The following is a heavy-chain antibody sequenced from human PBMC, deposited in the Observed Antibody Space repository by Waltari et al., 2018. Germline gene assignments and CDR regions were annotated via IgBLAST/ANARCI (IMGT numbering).Heavy chain of an antibody. J-gene: IGHJ6*02. CDR1: GGTFSSYA. D-gene: IGHD3-3*01. V-gene: IGHV1-69*09. Sequence: QVQLVQSGAEVKKPGSSVKVSCQASGGTFSSYAFSWVRPAPGQGLEWMGRIIPILGIANYAQKFQGRVTITADKSTSTAYMELSSLRSEDTAVYYCARDQRITISPKYYYGMDVWGQGTTVTVSS. CDR2: IIPILGIA. CDR3: ARDQRITISPKYYYGMDV.